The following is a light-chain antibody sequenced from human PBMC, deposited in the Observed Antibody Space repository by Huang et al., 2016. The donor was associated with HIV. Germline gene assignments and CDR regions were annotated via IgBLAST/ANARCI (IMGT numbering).Light chain of an antibody. J-gene: IGKJ2*03. CDR1: QSIATN. CDR2: DAS. Sequence: EIVLTQSPATLSVSPGEGATLSCRANQSIATNLAWYHQRPGQAPRILIYDASTRASGLPGRFSGSGSGTEFTLTVSGLHSEDFAIYYCQQYHNWPYSFGQGTKLEIK. V-gene: IGKV3-15*01. CDR3: QQYHNWPYS.